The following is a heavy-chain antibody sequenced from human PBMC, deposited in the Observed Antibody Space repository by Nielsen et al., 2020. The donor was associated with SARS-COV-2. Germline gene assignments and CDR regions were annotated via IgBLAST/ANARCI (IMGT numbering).Heavy chain of an antibody. V-gene: IGHV3-30-3*01. D-gene: IGHD3-22*01. CDR3: ATPRGYYDSKDLGLDY. Sequence: GESLKISCAASGFTFSSYAMHWVRQAPGKGLEWVAVISYDGSNKYYADSVKGRFTISRDNSKNTLYLQMNSLRAEDTAVYYCATPRGYYDSKDLGLDYWGQGTLVTVSS. CDR1: GFTFSSYA. CDR2: ISYDGSNK. J-gene: IGHJ4*02.